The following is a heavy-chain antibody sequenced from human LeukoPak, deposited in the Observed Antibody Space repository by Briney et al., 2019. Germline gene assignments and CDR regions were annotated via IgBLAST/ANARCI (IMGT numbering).Heavy chain of an antibody. V-gene: IGHV1-2*02. CDR2: INPNGGGT. Sequence: ASVKVSCKASGYTFTDHYLHWLRQAPGQGLEYLGWINPNGGGTNFPQKFQGRVTLTIDPSISTVYMDLTRLISDDTAVYYCARVQGYDDDSFVGFSSPDDAFAIWGQGTLVTVSS. J-gene: IGHJ3*02. CDR3: ARVQGYDDDSFVGFSSPDDAFAI. D-gene: IGHD3-3*01. CDR1: GYTFTDHY.